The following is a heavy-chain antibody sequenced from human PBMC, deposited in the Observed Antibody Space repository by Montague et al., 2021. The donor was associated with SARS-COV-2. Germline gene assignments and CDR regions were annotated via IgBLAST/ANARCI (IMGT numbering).Heavy chain of an antibody. CDR2: ISDSGST. J-gene: IGHJ4*02. D-gene: IGHD2-15*01. CDR3: ARHYSATLPAVY. CDR1: GGSISSFY. V-gene: IGHV4-59*08. Sequence: SETLSLTCTVSGGSISSFYRSWFRQPPGKGLEWIWYISDSGSTNYNPSLTSRVTMSVDTSKTQFSLTVNSVTAADTAVYYCARHYSATLPAVYWGQGTLVTVSS.